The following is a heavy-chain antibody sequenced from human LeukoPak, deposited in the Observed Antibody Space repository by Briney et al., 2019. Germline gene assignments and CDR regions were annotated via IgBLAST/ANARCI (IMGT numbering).Heavy chain of an antibody. Sequence: GASVKVSCKASGYTFTGYYMHWVRQAPGQGLEWMGWINPNSGGTNYAQKFQGRVTMTRDTSISTAYMELSRLRSEDTAVYYCASYSVVRGVSWFDPWGQGTLVTVSS. J-gene: IGHJ5*02. CDR1: GYTFTGYY. V-gene: IGHV1-2*02. D-gene: IGHD3-10*01. CDR3: ASYSVVRGVSWFDP. CDR2: INPNSGGT.